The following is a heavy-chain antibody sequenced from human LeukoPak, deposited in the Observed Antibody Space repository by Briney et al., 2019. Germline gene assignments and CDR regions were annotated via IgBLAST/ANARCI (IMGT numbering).Heavy chain of an antibody. J-gene: IGHJ4*02. CDR3: ARAPWELLNDY. CDR2: IKEDGSEK. CDR1: GFTFSSYA. V-gene: IGHV3-7*01. Sequence: LSGGSLRLSCTASGFTFSSYAMHWVRQAPGKGLEWVANIKEDGSEKYYVDPVKGRFTISRDNAKNSLYLQMNSLRAEDTAVYYCARAPWELLNDYWGQGTLVTVSS. D-gene: IGHD1-26*01.